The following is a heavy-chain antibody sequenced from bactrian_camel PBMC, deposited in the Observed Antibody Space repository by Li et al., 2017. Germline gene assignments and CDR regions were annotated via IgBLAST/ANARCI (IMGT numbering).Heavy chain of an antibody. V-gene: IGHV3S35*01. CDR2: IAGDTGTA. D-gene: IGHD7*01. CDR3: AKEVGDGGSYWQYNY. CDR1: GFTFSSYL. J-gene: IGHJ4*01. Sequence: DVQLVESGGGLVQPGGSLRLSCAASGFTFSSYLMAWVRQAPGKGLEWVSIIAGDTGTAYYPDSVKGRFTIFRDNGGNSLYLQMNDLRPEDTAVYYCAKEVGDGGSYWQYNYWVQGTQVTVS.